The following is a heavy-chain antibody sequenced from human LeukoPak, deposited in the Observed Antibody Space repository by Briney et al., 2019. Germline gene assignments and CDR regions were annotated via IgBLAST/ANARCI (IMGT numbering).Heavy chain of an antibody. Sequence: GGSLRLSCAASGFSFHDYTMHWVRQAPGEGLEWVSGISWDGVTKDYADSVKGRFTISRDNAKKSLNLQMISLSAEDTALYYCTKAPYRYSSSLDYWGQGVHVTVSS. CDR2: ISWDGVTK. J-gene: IGHJ4*02. D-gene: IGHD5-18*01. V-gene: IGHV3-9*01. CDR1: GFSFHDYT. CDR3: TKAPYRYSSSLDY.